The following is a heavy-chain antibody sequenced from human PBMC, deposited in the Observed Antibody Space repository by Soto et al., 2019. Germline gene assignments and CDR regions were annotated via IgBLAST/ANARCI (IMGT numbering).Heavy chain of an antibody. CDR1: GFTFSSYS. CDR3: ARVEYYYDSSGYYYGDY. Sequence: EVQLVESGGGLVQPGGTLRLSCAASGFTFSSYSMNWVRQAPGKGLEWVSYISSSSSTIYYADSVKGRFTISRDNAKNSLYLQTNSLRDEDTAVYYCARVEYYYDSSGYYYGDYWGQGTLVTVSS. D-gene: IGHD3-22*01. V-gene: IGHV3-48*02. CDR2: ISSSSSTI. J-gene: IGHJ4*02.